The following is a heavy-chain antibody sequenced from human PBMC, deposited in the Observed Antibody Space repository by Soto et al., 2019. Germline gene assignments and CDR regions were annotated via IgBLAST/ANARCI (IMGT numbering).Heavy chain of an antibody. V-gene: IGHV1-69*01. CDR3: AXDRDYYGSGNYYNRIDF. J-gene: IGHJ4*02. CDR1: GGIFNTYA. Sequence: QVQLVQSGPEVKEPGSSVKLTCKVSGGIFNTYAISWLRQAPGQGLEWMGGIIPIFGTPNYAQRFQGRVXXXXXXXXXXXXXXXXXXXXXXXXXXXXAXDRDYYGSGNYYNRIDFWGQGTLVSVSS. D-gene: IGHD3-10*01. CDR2: IIPIFGTP.